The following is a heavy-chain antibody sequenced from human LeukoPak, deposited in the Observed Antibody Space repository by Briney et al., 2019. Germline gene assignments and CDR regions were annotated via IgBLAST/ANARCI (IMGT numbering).Heavy chain of an antibody. CDR3: ARGQWLVRY. Sequence: PGGSLRLSCAASGFTFSSYSMNWVRQAPGKGLEWVSYISSSSTIYYADSVKGRFTISRDNAKNTLYLQMNSLRAEDTAVYYCARGQWLVRYWGQGTLVTVSS. CDR2: ISSSSTI. V-gene: IGHV3-48*04. J-gene: IGHJ4*02. D-gene: IGHD6-19*01. CDR1: GFTFSSYS.